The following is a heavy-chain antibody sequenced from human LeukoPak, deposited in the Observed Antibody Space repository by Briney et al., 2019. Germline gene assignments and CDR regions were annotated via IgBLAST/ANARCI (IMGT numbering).Heavy chain of an antibody. D-gene: IGHD1-26*01. V-gene: IGHV3-7*01. CDR2: IKLDRGEK. CDR3: ARDQTKWEPLRRRDYYYMDV. CDR1: GFTSNSNR. J-gene: IGHJ6*03. Sequence: VGPLRLSSAASGFTSNSNRMSWVRPAPGEGVGWVANIKLDRGEKYYVASGKGQLTISRDHAKNSLYLQMNSLRAEDPAVYYCARDQTKWEPLRRRDYYYMDVWRKETTVTVS.